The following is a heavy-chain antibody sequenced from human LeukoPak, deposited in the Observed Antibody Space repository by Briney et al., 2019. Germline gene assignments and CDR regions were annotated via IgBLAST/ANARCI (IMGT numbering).Heavy chain of an antibody. J-gene: IGHJ6*03. CDR3: ARDVGLGEWLVQGYYYYYMDV. CDR1: GFTFSSYG. Sequence: PGGSLRLSCAASGFTFSSYGMHWVRQAPGKGLEWVANIKQDGSEKYYVDSVKGRFTISRDNAKNSLYLQMNSLRAEDTAVYYCARDVGLGEWLVQGYYYYYMDVWGKGTTVTVSS. V-gene: IGHV3-7*01. D-gene: IGHD6-19*01. CDR2: IKQDGSEK.